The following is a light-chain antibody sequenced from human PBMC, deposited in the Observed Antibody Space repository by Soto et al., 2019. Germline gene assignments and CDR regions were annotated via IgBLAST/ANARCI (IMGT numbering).Light chain of an antibody. CDR2: ATS. J-gene: IGKJ4*01. CDR3: QQYGDWPLT. CDR1: QSVGNN. V-gene: IGKV3-15*01. Sequence: EIVVTQSPATLSVSPGERATLSCRASQSVGNNFAWYQQKPGQAPRLLIFATSTRATGVPARFSGSGSGTECTLTISSLQSEDFAVYYCQQYGDWPLTFGGGVKVEIE.